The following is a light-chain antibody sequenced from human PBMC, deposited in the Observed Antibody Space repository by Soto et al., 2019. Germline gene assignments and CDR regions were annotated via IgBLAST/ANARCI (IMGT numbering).Light chain of an antibody. J-gene: IGLJ2*01. CDR2: RNN. CDR1: SSNIGSNY. CDR3: AAGDDSLSGKV. Sequence: QSVLTQPPSASGTPGQRVTISCSGSSSNIGSNYVYWYQQLPGTAPKLLIYRNNQRPSGVPDRFSGSKSGTSASLAISGLRSEDGADYYCAAGDDSLSGKVFGGGTKVTVL. V-gene: IGLV1-47*01.